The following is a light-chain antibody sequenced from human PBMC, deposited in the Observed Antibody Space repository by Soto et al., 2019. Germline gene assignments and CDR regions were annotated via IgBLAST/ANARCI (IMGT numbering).Light chain of an antibody. CDR1: QDITNY. Sequence: DIQMTQSPSSLSASVGDRVTITCQASQDITNYVNWYFQKPGKAPKLLISAASNSETGVPSRFSGSGSGTHFTFTISSLQPEDIATYYCQQYHNLPLTFRGGTKVEIK. J-gene: IGKJ4*01. V-gene: IGKV1-33*01. CDR2: AAS. CDR3: QQYHNLPLT.